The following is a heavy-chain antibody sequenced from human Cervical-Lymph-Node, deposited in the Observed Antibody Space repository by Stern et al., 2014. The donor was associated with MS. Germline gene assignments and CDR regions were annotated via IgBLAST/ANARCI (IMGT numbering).Heavy chain of an antibody. Sequence: QVQLQESGPGLVKPSEPLSLTCTVSAHSITSNSFWAWIRQSPGKGLEWIGTVHYTGSTFYNPPLIGRCTISVDTSNNQFSLRLTSVTAADTAVYFCARHWGGPNALNWFDSWGQGTLVAVSS. CDR3: ARHWGGPNALNWFDS. CDR1: AHSITSNSF. J-gene: IGHJ5*01. CDR2: VHYTGST. D-gene: IGHD3-10*01. V-gene: IGHV4-39*01.